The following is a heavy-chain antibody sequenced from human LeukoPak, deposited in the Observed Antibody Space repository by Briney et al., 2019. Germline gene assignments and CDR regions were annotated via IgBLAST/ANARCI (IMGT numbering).Heavy chain of an antibody. Sequence: SETLSLTCTVSGGSISSGSYYWSWIRQPAEKGLEWIGRIYTSGSTNYNPSLKSRVTISVDTSKNQFSLKLSSVTAADTAVYYRARVVEKYYYYYMDVWGKGTTVTISS. J-gene: IGHJ6*03. V-gene: IGHV4-61*02. CDR2: IYTSGST. CDR3: ARVVEKYYYYYMDV. CDR1: GGSISSGSYY.